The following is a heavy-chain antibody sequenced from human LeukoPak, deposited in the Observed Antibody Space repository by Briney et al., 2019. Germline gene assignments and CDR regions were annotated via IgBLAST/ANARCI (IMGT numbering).Heavy chain of an antibody. CDR3: ARMGMAARAYYFDY. V-gene: IGHV4-61*01. CDR1: GGSVSSGSYY. D-gene: IGHD6-13*01. CDR2: SYYSGST. Sequence: SETLSLTCTVSGGSVSSGSYYWSWIRQPPGKGLEWIGYSYYSGSTNYNPSLKSRVTISVDTSKNQFSLKLSSVTAADTAVYYCARMGMAARAYYFDYWGQGTLVTVSS. J-gene: IGHJ4*02.